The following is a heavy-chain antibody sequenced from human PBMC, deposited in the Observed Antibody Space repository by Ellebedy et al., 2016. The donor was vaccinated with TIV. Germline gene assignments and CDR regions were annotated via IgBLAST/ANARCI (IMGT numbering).Heavy chain of an antibody. V-gene: IGHV3-30*02. CDR3: ARFSGYDY. CDR1: GFTFSSYG. CDR2: IRYDGSNK. D-gene: IGHD5-12*01. J-gene: IGHJ4*02. Sequence: PGGSLRLSCAASGFTFSSYGMHWVRQAPGKGLEWVAFIRYDGSNKYYADSVKGRFTISRDNAKNSLCLQMNSLRAEDTAVYYCARFSGYDYWGQGTLVTVSS.